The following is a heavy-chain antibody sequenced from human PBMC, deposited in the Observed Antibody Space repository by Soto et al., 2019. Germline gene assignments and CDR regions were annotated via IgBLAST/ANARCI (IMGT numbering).Heavy chain of an antibody. V-gene: IGHV1-18*01. CDR3: ATYGEGADYYYCLDF. Sequence: APVKGSCKTSCYTFTKYGFNWVRQAPGQGLEWVGWISAYNGDTSYAQKFQGIVTMTTDTSTSTAYMDLKSLRSDDTAVYYCATYGEGADYYYCLDFRGQGTTGTACS. CDR1: CYTFTKYG. D-gene: IGHD3-10*01. CDR2: ISAYNGDT. J-gene: IGHJ6*02.